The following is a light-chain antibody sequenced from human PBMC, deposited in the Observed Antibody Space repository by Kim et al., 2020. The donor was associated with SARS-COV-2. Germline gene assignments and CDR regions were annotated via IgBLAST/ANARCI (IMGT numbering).Light chain of an antibody. Sequence: SPGERAPLSCRASQSISTYLAWYQQRVGHAPRLLIYEASKSATGIPARFSGSGSGTDFTLTISSLEPEDFAVYYCLQRANWLALSFGGGTKVDIK. CDR1: QSISTY. CDR3: LQRANWLALS. V-gene: IGKV3-11*01. J-gene: IGKJ4*01. CDR2: EAS.